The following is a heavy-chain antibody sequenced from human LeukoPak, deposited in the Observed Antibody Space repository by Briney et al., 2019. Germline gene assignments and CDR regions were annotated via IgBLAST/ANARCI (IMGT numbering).Heavy chain of an antibody. CDR1: GYTFTSYG. J-gene: IGHJ5*02. V-gene: IGHV1-18*01. CDR2: ISAYNGNT. D-gene: IGHD3-10*01. Sequence: ASVKVSCKASGYTFTSYGISWVRQAPGQGLEWMGWISAYNGNTNYAQKLQGRVTMTTDKANSTAYLELSGLRSDDTAVYYCSRHAVTLVRGVNNRKEDWFDLWGQGTLVSVSS. CDR3: SRHAVTLVRGVNNRKEDWFDL.